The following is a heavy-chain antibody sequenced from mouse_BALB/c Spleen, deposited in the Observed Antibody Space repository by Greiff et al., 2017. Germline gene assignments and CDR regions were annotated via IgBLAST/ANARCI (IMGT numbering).Heavy chain of an antibody. J-gene: IGHJ4*01. CDR1: GFTFSSYG. CDR3: ARHEAARARGVGAMDY. V-gene: IGHV5-6*01. CDR2: ISSGGSYT. Sequence: EVKLMESGGDLVKPGGSLKLSCAASGFTFSSYGMSWVRQTPDKRLEWVATISSGGSYTYYPDSVKGRFTISRANAKNTRYLQMSSLKSEDTAMYYCARHEAARARGVGAMDYWGQGTSVTVSS. D-gene: IGHD3-1*01.